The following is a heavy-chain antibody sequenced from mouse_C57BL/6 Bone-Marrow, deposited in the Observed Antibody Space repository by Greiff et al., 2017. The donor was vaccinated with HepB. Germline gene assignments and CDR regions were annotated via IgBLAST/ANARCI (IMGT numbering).Heavy chain of an antibody. CDR3: ASSTPVRMGY. V-gene: IGHV1-82*01. J-gene: IGHJ4*01. CDR1: GYAFSSSW. CDR2: IYPGDGDT. Sequence: QVQLQQSGPELVKPGASVKISCKASGYAFSSSWMNWVKQRPGKGLEWIGRIYPGDGDTNYNGKFKGKATLTADKSSSTAYMQLSSLTSEDSAVYFCASSTPVRMGYWGQGTSVTVSS. D-gene: IGHD1-1*01.